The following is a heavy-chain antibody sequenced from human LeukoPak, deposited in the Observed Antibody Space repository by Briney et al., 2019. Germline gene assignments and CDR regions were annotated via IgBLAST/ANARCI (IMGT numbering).Heavy chain of an antibody. V-gene: IGHV1-2*02. D-gene: IGHD5-18*01. J-gene: IGHJ4*02. CDR3: ARDGPSVMVEFDY. CDR1: GYTFTGYY. Sequence: ASVKVSCKASGYTFTGYYMHWVRQAPGQGLEWMGWINPNSGGTNYAQKFQGRVTMTRDTSISTAYMELSSLRSDDTAVYYCARDGPSVMVEFDYWGQGTLVTVSS. CDR2: INPNSGGT.